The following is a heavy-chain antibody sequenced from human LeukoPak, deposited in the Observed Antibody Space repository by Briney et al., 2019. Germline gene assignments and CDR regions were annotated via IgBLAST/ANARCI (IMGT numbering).Heavy chain of an antibody. J-gene: IGHJ3*02. CDR2: IIPIFGTA. D-gene: IGHD3-3*01. CDR1: GGTFSSYA. Sequence: ASVKVSCKASGGTFSSYAISWVRQAPGQGLEWMGGIIPIFGTANYAQKFQGRVTITADESTSTAYMELSSLRSEDTAVYYCARGDTIFGGDAFDIWGQGTMVTVSS. CDR3: ARGDTIFGGDAFDI. V-gene: IGHV1-69*13.